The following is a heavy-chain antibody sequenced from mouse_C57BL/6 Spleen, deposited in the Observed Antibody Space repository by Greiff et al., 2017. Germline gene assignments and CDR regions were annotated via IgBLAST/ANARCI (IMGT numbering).Heavy chain of an antibody. CDR2: INPGSGGT. Sequence: QVQLQQSGAELVRPGTSVKVSCKASGYAFTNYLIEWVKQRPGQGLEWIGVINPGSGGTNYKEKFKGKATLTADKSSSTAYMQLSSLTSEDSAVYFCAREELYYGSLWYFDVWGTGTTVTVSS. CDR3: AREELYYGSLWYFDV. CDR1: GYAFTNYL. J-gene: IGHJ1*03. V-gene: IGHV1-54*01. D-gene: IGHD1-1*01.